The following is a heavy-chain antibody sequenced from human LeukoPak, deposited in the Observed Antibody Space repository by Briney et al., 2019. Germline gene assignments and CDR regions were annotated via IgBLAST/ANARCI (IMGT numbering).Heavy chain of an antibody. J-gene: IGHJ4*02. D-gene: IGHD2-15*01. CDR3: AREVTPYY. CDR1: GFTFSNYY. CDR2: IKVDGSEK. Sequence: GGSLRLSCAASGFTFSNYYMTWVRQAPGKGLEWVATIKVDGSEKHYVDSVKGRFTISRDNAKNSLFLQMNSLRAEDTAVYYCAREVTPYYWGQGTLVTVSS. V-gene: IGHV3-7*01.